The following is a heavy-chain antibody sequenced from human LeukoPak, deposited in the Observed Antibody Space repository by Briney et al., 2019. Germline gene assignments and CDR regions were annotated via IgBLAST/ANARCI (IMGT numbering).Heavy chain of an antibody. D-gene: IGHD5-24*01. CDR2: INHSGST. J-gene: IGHJ2*01. Sequence: SETLSLTCAVYGGSFSGYYWSWIRQPPGKGLEWIGEINHSGSTNYNPSLKSRVTISVDTSKNQFSLKLSSVTAADTAVYYCARGRLRHRIINPAILAWYFDLWGRGTLVTVSS. CDR1: GGSFSGYY. CDR3: ARGRLRHRIINPAILAWYFDL. V-gene: IGHV4-34*01.